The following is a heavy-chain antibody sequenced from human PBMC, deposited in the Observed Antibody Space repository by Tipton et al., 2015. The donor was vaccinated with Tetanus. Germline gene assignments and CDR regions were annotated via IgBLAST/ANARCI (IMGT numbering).Heavy chain of an antibody. CDR3: ARSKGGTRDYYAIKY. J-gene: IGHJ4*02. Sequence: QSGAEVRKPGASVKVSCKAAGYTFTGNYLQWVRQAPGQGLEWMGWINPDSGGTNSAQKFQGRVTMTRDTSISTAYMELSRLRSEDTAVYFCARSKGGTRDYYAIKYWGQGTLLTVSS. CDR1: GYTFTGNY. CDR2: INPDSGGT. D-gene: IGHD3-3*01. V-gene: IGHV1-2*02.